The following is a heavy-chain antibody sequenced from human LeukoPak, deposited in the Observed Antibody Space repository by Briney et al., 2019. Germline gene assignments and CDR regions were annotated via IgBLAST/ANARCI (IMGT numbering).Heavy chain of an antibody. D-gene: IGHD5-12*01. CDR3: ARVSGYDWESFYDY. Sequence: PSETLSLTCAVYGGSFSGYYWSWIRQPPGKGLEWIGYIYYSGSTNYNPPLKSRVTISVDTSKNQFSRKLNSVTAADTAVYYCARVSGYDWESFYDYWGQGTLVTVSS. J-gene: IGHJ4*02. V-gene: IGHV4-59*01. CDR1: GGSFSGYY. CDR2: IYYSGST.